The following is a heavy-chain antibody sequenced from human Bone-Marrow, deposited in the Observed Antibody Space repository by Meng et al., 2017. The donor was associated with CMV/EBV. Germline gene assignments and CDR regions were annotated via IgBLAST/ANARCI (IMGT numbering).Heavy chain of an antibody. D-gene: IGHD2-2*01. Sequence: GESLKISCAASGFTFSSYAMSWVRQAPGKGLEWVSAISGSGGSTYYADSVKGRFTISRDNSKNTLYLQMNSLRAEDTAVYYCALVATPPPCWGQGTLVTVSS. V-gene: IGHV3-23*01. CDR1: GFTFSSYA. CDR3: ALVATPPPC. CDR2: ISGSGGST. J-gene: IGHJ4*02.